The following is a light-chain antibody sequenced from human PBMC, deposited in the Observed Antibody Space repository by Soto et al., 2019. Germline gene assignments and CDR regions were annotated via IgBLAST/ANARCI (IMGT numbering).Light chain of an antibody. CDR3: QQLNGSPWT. CDR2: GAS. Sequence: VMTQSPASLSVSPGERAPISCRASQSVSSNLAWYQQKPGQAPRLLIYGASSRATGIPDRFSGSGSGTDFTLTIGSLQPEDFATYYCQQLNGSPWTFGQGTKVDIK. V-gene: IGKV3D-15*01. J-gene: IGKJ1*01. CDR1: QSVSSN.